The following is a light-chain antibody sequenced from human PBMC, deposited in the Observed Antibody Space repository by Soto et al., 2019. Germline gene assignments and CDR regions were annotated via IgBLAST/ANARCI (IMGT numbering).Light chain of an antibody. J-gene: IGLJ2*01. CDR1: SSDVGSYNR. Sequence: QSVLTQPPSVSGSPGQSVTISCTGTSSDVGSYNRVSWYQQPPGTAPKLMIYAVTNRPSGVPDRFSGSKSGNTASLTISGLQTEDEADYYCSSYTSSSNLLFGGGTKLTVL. CDR2: AVT. CDR3: SSYTSSSNLL. V-gene: IGLV2-18*02.